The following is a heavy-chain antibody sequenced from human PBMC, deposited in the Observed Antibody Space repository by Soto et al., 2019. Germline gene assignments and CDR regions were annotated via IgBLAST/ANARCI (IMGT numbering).Heavy chain of an antibody. CDR3: ARYIPGVRYYGMDV. CDR2: IGESGTPT. J-gene: IGHJ6*02. D-gene: IGHD2-2*01. V-gene: IGHV3-23*01. Sequence: EVQLLESGGGLVQPGGSLRLSCAASGFSFSSYAMKWVRQAPGKGLEWVSLIGESGTPTYYADSVKGRFTIPRENSGNTLFLEMYSLRAEDTAVYYCARYIPGVRYYGMDVWGQGTTVTVSS. CDR1: GFSFSSYA.